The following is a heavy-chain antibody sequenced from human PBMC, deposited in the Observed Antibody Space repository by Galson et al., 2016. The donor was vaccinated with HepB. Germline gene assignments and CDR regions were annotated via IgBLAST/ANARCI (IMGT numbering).Heavy chain of an antibody. CDR3: AHRATREAGLFFDY. CDR1: GFSLSTSGVG. Sequence: PALVKPTQTLTLTCTFSGFSLSTSGVGVGWIRQPPGKAREWLALIYWDDDKRYSPSLKSRLTITKDTSKNQVVLTMTNMDPVDTDTYYCAHRATREAGLFFDYWGQGTLVTVSS. V-gene: IGHV2-5*02. CDR2: IYWDDDK. D-gene: IGHD3-22*01. J-gene: IGHJ4*02.